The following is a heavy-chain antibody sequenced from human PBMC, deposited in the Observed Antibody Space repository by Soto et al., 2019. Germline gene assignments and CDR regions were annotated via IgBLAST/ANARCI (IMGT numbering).Heavy chain of an antibody. CDR3: ARDNLHYDSSGYYYGLYY. D-gene: IGHD3-22*01. CDR1: GGTFSSYA. J-gene: IGHJ4*02. CDR2: IIPIFGTA. Sequence: ASVKVSCKASGGTFSSYAISWVRQAPGQGLEWMGGIIPIFGTANYAQKFQGRVTITADESTSTAYMELSSLRSEDTAVYYCARDNLHYDSSGYYYGLYYWGQGTLVTVSS. V-gene: IGHV1-69*13.